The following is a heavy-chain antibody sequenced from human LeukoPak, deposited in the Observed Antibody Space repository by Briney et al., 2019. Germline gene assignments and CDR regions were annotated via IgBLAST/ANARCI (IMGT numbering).Heavy chain of an antibody. J-gene: IGHJ4*02. Sequence: GGSLTLPCAVSGITLSNYGMSGLRQAPGKGLEWVAGISYSGGSTKYAVSVKGRLTISRHHPKNTLYLQVSGRRGEDTAAYYGAKDDSSDYQINDYWGQGTLVTVSS. CDR1: GITLSNYG. CDR2: ISYSGGST. D-gene: IGHD3-22*01. CDR3: AKDDSSDYQINDY. V-gene: IGHV3-23*01.